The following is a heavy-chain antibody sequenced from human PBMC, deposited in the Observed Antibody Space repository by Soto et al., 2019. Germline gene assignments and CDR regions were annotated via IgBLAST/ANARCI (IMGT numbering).Heavy chain of an antibody. Sequence: QVQLVESGGGVVQPGRSLRLSCAASGFTFSSYGMHWVRQAPGKGLEWVAVISYDGSNKYYADSVKGRFTISRDNSKNTLYLQMNSLRAEDTAVYYCAKDRNWNYEGVDYWGQGTLVTVSS. CDR3: AKDRNWNYEGVDY. CDR1: GFTFSSYG. J-gene: IGHJ4*02. D-gene: IGHD1-7*01. V-gene: IGHV3-30*18. CDR2: ISYDGSNK.